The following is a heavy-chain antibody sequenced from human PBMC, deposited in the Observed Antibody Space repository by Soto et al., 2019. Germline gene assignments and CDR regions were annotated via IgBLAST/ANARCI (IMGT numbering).Heavy chain of an antibody. V-gene: IGHV4-59*01. J-gene: IGHJ5*02. CDR3: ARLPEDTAMGWFDP. CDR1: GGSISSYY. Sequence: PSETLSLTCTVSGGSISSYYWSWIRQPPGKGLEWIGYIYYSGSTNYNPSLKSRVTISVDTSKNQFSLKLSSVTAADTAVYYCARLPEDTAMGWFDPWGQGTLVTVSS. CDR2: IYYSGST. D-gene: IGHD5-18*01.